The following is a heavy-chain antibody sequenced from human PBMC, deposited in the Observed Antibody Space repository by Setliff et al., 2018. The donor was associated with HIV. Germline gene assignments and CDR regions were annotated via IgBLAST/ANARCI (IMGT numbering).Heavy chain of an antibody. CDR2: INPSGVTT. Sequence: GASVKVSCKASGYTFTSYYMHWVRQGPGQGLEWMGMINPSGVTTNYAQKFQGRVTITADKSTSTAYMELSSLKSEDTAVYYCASAYDYYMDVWGKGTTVTVSS. CDR1: GYTFTSYY. V-gene: IGHV1-46*01. J-gene: IGHJ6*03. CDR3: ASAYDYYMDV.